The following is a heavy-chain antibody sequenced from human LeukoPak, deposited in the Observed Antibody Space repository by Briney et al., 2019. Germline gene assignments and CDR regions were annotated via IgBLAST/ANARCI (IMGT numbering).Heavy chain of an antibody. D-gene: IGHD1-1*01. Sequence: PGGSLRLSCAASGFSFSSYCMNWVRQAPGKGLEWVSYISSTSSTIYYADSVKGRFTISRDNAKKSLFLQMNSLRAEDTAVYYCARDINSVAFDMWGQGTVVTVSS. J-gene: IGHJ3*02. CDR3: ARDINSVAFDM. CDR1: GFSFSSYC. V-gene: IGHV3-48*01. CDR2: ISSTSSTI.